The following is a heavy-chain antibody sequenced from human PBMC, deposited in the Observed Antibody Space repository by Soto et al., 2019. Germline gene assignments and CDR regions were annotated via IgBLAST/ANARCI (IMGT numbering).Heavy chain of an antibody. J-gene: IGHJ3*02. D-gene: IGHD6-13*01. CDR1: GFSLSSSGVG. V-gene: IGHV2-5*02. CDR2: IYWDDDK. Sequence: SGPTLVNPTQTLTLTCTLSGFSLSSSGVGVGWIRQPPGKALEWLALIYWDDDKRYSPSLKSRLTITKDTSKNQVVLTMTNMDPVDTATYYCAHGSRAAAGFDAFDIWGQGTMVTVSS. CDR3: AHGSRAAAGFDAFDI.